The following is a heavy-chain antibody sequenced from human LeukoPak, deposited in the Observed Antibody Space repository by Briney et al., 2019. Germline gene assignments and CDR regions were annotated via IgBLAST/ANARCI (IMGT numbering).Heavy chain of an antibody. CDR2: ISSRSSYI. J-gene: IGHJ4*02. CDR1: GFTFSSYS. CDR3: ARDHYSRNDY. V-gene: IGHV3-21*04. Sequence: PGGSLRLSCAASGFTFSSYSMNWVRQAPGKGLEWVSSISSRSSYIYYAASVKGRFTISRDNAKNSLYLQMNSLRADDTAVYYCARDHYSRNDYWGQGALVTVSS. D-gene: IGHD6-13*01.